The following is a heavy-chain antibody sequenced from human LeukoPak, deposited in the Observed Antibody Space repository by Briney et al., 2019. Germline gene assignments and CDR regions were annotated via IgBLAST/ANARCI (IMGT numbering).Heavy chain of an antibody. CDR2: ISSAGTT. Sequence: GGSLRLSCAASGFTVSSSYMSWVRQAPGKGLEWVSIISSAGTTYYADSVKGRFTISRDNSKNTVYLRVNSLRDEDTAVCYCARDLEAANTYYFDYWGQGTMVTVSS. CDR1: GFTVSSSY. V-gene: IGHV3-66*01. D-gene: IGHD6-13*01. J-gene: IGHJ4*02. CDR3: ARDLEAANTYYFDY.